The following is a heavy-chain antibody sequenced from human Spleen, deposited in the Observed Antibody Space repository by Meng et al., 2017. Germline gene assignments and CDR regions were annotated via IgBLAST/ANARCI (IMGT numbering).Heavy chain of an antibody. CDR3: ARGKVSMVRGVLNWFDP. J-gene: IGHJ5*02. CDR2: INGVFGTT. CDR1: GGIFSNSV. Sequence: QGQLVQFGAEVMKPGSSVKVPCKAPGGIFSNSVVGWVRQAPGQGLEWMGGINGVFGTTNYAQKFQGRVTITTDESTSTAYMELSSLRSEDTAVYYCARGKVSMVRGVLNWFDPWGQGTLVTVSS. V-gene: IGHV1-69*05. D-gene: IGHD3-10*01.